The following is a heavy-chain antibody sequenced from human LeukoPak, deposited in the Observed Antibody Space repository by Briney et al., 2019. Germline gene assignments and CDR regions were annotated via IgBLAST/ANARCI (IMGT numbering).Heavy chain of an antibody. CDR2: IRYDGSNK. D-gene: IGHD3-22*01. V-gene: IGHV3-30*02. Sequence: GGSLRLSCAASGFTFSTYWMSWVRQAPGKGLEWVAFIRYDGSNKYYADSVKGRFTISRDNSKNTLYLQMNSLRAEDTAVYYCAKDSNYYDSSGYYFMGYWGQGTLVTVSS. CDR3: AKDSNYYDSSGYYFMGY. J-gene: IGHJ4*02. CDR1: GFTFSTYW.